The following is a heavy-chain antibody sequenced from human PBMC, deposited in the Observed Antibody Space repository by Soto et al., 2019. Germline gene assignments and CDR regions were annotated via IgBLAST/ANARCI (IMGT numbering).Heavy chain of an antibody. CDR3: ARGAYDYYYYYGMDV. CDR2: IYSGGST. Sequence: GGSLRLSCAASGFTVSSNYMSWVRQAQGKGLEWVSVIYSGGSTYYADSVKGRFTITRHNSKNTLYLQMNSLRAEDTAVYYCARGAYDYYYYYGMDVWGQGTTVTVSS. V-gene: IGHV3-53*04. CDR1: GFTVSSNY. D-gene: IGHD1-26*01. J-gene: IGHJ6*02.